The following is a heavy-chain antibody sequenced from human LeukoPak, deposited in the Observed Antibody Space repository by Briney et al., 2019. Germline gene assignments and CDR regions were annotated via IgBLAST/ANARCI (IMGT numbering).Heavy chain of an antibody. CDR3: ARDPGGNKNYYYMDV. Sequence: GGSLRLSCAASGFTFSSYWMSWVRQAPGKGLEWVANIKQDGSEKYYVDSVKGRFTISRDNAKNSLYLQMNSLRAEDTAVYYCARDPGGNKNYYYMDVWGKGTTVTVSS. V-gene: IGHV3-7*01. J-gene: IGHJ6*03. D-gene: IGHD4-23*01. CDR2: IKQDGSEK. CDR1: GFTFSSYW.